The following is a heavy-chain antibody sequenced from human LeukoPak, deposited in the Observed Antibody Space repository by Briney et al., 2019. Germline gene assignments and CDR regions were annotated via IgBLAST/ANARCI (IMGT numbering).Heavy chain of an antibody. CDR1: GYTFTSYD. Sequence: ASVTVSCKSSGYTFTSYDINWVRQATGQGVEWMVWMNPNSGNTAYAQNFQGRATMTRDTSISTAYMELSSLRSEETAMYYCSVEGAWGQGTLVTVSS. J-gene: IGHJ5*02. V-gene: IGHV1-8*01. CDR3: SVEGA. CDR2: MNPNSGNT. D-gene: IGHD2-15*01.